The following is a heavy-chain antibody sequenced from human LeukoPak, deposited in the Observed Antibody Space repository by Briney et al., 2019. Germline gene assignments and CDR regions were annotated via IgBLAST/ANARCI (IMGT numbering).Heavy chain of an antibody. Sequence: PGRSLRLSCAASGFTFSSYAMHWVRQAPGKGLEWVAVISYDGSNKYYADSVKGRFTISRDNSKNTLYLQMNSLRAEDTAVYYCAKGGTVATIQGYWGQGTLVTVSS. CDR2: ISYDGSNK. D-gene: IGHD5-12*01. CDR3: AKGGTVATIQGY. J-gene: IGHJ4*02. V-gene: IGHV3-30*07. CDR1: GFTFSSYA.